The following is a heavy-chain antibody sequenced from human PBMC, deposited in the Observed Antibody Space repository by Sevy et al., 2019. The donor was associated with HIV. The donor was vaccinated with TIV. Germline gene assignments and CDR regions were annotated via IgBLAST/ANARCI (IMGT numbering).Heavy chain of an antibody. CDR3: ARVIVATTYPIRVHESDI. J-gene: IGHJ3*02. CDR2: IYPGDSDT. CDR1: GYRFTNYW. D-gene: IGHD5-12*01. V-gene: IGHV5-51*01. Sequence: GESLKISCKGSGYRFTNYWLGWVRQMPGKGLEWMGMIYPGDSDTRYSQSFQGQVSISAAKSIGTAYLQWTSLKASDTAMYYCARVIVATTYPIRVHESDIWGQGTMVTVSS.